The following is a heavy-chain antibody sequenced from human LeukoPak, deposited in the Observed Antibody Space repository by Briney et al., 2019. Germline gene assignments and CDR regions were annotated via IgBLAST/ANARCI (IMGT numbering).Heavy chain of an antibody. CDR1: GFVFKNYA. CDR3: AKTQWKVGATDYFDY. V-gene: IGHV3-23*01. CDR2: INDNGGQR. J-gene: IGHJ4*01. Sequence: GGSLRLSCAASGFVFKNYAMTWVRQAPGKGLQWVSNINDNGGQRHYADSVKGRFTISRDNSKNTLFLQMDSLRDEDTAVYYCAKTQWKVGATDYFDYWGHGILVTVSS. D-gene: IGHD1-26*01.